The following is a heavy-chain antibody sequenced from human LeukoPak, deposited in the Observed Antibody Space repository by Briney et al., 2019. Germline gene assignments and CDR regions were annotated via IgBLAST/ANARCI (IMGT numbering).Heavy chain of an antibody. J-gene: IGHJ3*01. Sequence: GGSLRLSCAASEFTLNNYWMTWVRQAPGKGLEWVANIKQRGSEQYYADSVKGRFIISRDDAKSSVFLQMNSLRAEDTAIYYCARDRGYSDTRYFPFDLWGQGTLVTVFS. CDR2: IKQRGSEQ. D-gene: IGHD1-26*01. CDR3: ARDRGYSDTRYFPFDL. V-gene: IGHV3-7*01. CDR1: EFTLNNYW.